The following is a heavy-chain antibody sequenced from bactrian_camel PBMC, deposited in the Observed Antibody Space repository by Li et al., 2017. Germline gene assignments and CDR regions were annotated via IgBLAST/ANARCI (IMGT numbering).Heavy chain of an antibody. D-gene: IGHD5*01. CDR1: GYSSIVNC. J-gene: IGHJ4*01. V-gene: IGHV3S53*01. CDR2: IRADGSK. CDR3: APDSSPQMGCY. Sequence: QLVESGGGSVDAGGPLRLSCAASGYSSIVNCMGWYRQVPDFECEWISTIRADGSKLYADSVKGRFTISQNNAKTTTWLQMNNLKLDDTAMYYCAPDSSPQMGCYWTRGTQVTVS.